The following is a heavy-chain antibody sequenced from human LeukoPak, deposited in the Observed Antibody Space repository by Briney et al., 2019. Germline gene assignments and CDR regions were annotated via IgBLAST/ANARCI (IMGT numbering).Heavy chain of an antibody. CDR2: ISYDGSNK. CDR3: ASTSGAIIFDAFDI. Sequence: GSLRLSCAASGFTFSSYGMHWVRQAPGKGLERVAVISYDGSNKYYADSVKGRFTISRDNSKNTLYLQMNGLRAEDTAVYYCASTSGAIIFDAFDIWGQGTMVTVSS. V-gene: IGHV3-30*03. J-gene: IGHJ3*02. CDR1: GFTFSSYG. D-gene: IGHD4/OR15-4a*01.